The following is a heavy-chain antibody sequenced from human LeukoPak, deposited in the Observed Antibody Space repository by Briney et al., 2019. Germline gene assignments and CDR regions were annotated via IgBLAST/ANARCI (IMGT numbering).Heavy chain of an antibody. CDR3: ARGWVPAAMRTGRTKYYFDY. Sequence: ASVKVSCKASGYTFTSYDINWVRQATGQGLEWMGWMNPNSGNTGYAQKFQGRVTMTRNTSISTAYMELSSLRSEDTAVYYCARGWVPAAMRTGRTKYYFDYWGQGTLVTVSS. CDR1: GYTFTSYD. CDR2: MNPNSGNT. J-gene: IGHJ4*02. V-gene: IGHV1-8*01. D-gene: IGHD2-2*01.